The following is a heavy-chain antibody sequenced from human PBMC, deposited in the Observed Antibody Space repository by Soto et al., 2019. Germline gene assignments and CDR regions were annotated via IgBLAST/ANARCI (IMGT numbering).Heavy chain of an antibody. CDR2: IYYSGST. CDR1: GVYISSGFYY. V-gene: IGHV4-31*03. J-gene: IGHJ6*01. D-gene: IGHD1-26*01. CDR3: ARMAEAATGSYYYYYGLDV. Sequence: SETMSLTCTVAGVYISSGFYYLSWKRQHPGKGLEWIGYIYYSGSTYYNPSLKSRVTISVDTSKNQFSLKLSSVTAADTAVYYCARMAEAATGSYYYYYGLDVRGQGTTVTVSS.